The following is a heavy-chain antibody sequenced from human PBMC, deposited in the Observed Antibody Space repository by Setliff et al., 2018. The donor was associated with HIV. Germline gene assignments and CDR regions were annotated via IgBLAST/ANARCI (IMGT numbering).Heavy chain of an antibody. CDR1: GYSFTTYW. D-gene: IGHD1-26*01. CDR2: IYPGDSDT. V-gene: IGHV5-51*01. J-gene: IGHJ6*03. CDR3: ARHRGRDSGGEELDYHYMDV. Sequence: GESLKISCQGSGYSFTTYWIGWVRQMPGKGLEWRGIIYPGDSDTRYSPSFQGQVTISADKSIRPAYLQWSSLRAPDTAMYYCARHRGRDSGGEELDYHYMDVWGKGTTVTVSS.